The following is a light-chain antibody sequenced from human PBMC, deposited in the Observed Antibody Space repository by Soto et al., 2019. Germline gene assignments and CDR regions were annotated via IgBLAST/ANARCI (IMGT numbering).Light chain of an antibody. CDR1: QRVSSSY. CDR3: QQYGSSPPGLT. J-gene: IGKJ4*01. V-gene: IGKV3-20*01. CDR2: GAS. Sequence: ESVLTQSPGTLSMSPGERATHSCRASQRVSSSYLAWYQQKPGQAPRLLIYGASSRATGIPDRFSGSGSGTDFTLTIRRLEPEDFEVYSCQQYGSSPPGLTFGGGTKVDIK.